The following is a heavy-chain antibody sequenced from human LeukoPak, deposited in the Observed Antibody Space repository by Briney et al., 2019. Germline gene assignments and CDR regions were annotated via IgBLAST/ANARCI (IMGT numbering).Heavy chain of an antibody. CDR1: GYTFINYY. J-gene: IGHJ1*01. CDR2: INPSGGSA. Sequence: ASVKVSCKASGYTFINYYMHWVRQAPGQGLEWMGIINPSGGSASYAQKFQGRVTMTRDTSTSTVYMELSSLRTEDTAVYYCARDESTSILWWWGQGTLVTVSS. D-gene: IGHD2-21*01. V-gene: IGHV1-46*01. CDR3: ARDESTSILWW.